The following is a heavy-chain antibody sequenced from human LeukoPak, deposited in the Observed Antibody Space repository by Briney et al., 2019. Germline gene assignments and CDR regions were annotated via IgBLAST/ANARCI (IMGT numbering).Heavy chain of an antibody. V-gene: IGHV5-51*01. CDR2: IYPGDSDT. Sequence: GESLKISCQASGYSFTSYWIGWVRQMPGKGLEWMGIIYPGDSDTRYSPSFQGQVTISADKSISTAYLQWSSLKASDTAMYYCARVDSSGYYYNAAVGYFQHWGQGTLVTVSS. J-gene: IGHJ1*01. CDR1: GYSFTSYW. D-gene: IGHD3-22*01. CDR3: ARVDSSGYYYNAAVGYFQH.